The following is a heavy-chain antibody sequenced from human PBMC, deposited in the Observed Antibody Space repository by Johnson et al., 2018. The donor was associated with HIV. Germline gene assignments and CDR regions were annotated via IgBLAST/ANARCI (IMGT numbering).Heavy chain of an antibody. CDR3: ARDDYRHAFDI. Sequence: VKLVESGGGVVRPGGSLRLSCAASGFTFDDYGMSWVRQAPGKGLEWVSVIYSGGSTYYADSVKGRFTISRDNSKNTLYLQMNSLRAEDTAVYYCARDDYRHAFDIWGQGKMVTVSS. CDR2: IYSGGST. D-gene: IGHD4-11*01. CDR1: GFTFDDYG. J-gene: IGHJ3*02. V-gene: IGHV3-66*01.